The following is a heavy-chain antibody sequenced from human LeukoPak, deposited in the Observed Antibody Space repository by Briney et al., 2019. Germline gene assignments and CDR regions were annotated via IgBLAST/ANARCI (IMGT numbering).Heavy chain of an antibody. Sequence: ASVKVSCKASGYTFTGYYMHWVRQAPGQGLEWMGWINPNSGGTNYAQKFQGRVTMTRDTSISTAHMELSRLRSDDTAVYCCARDDSGYDQTDYWGQGTLVTVSS. D-gene: IGHD5-12*01. CDR1: GYTFTGYY. CDR2: INPNSGGT. CDR3: ARDDSGYDQTDY. V-gene: IGHV1-2*02. J-gene: IGHJ4*02.